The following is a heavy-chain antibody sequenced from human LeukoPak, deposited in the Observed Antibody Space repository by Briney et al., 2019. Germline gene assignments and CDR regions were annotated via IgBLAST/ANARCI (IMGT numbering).Heavy chain of an antibody. CDR3: ARDRRAVAGPAFDY. D-gene: IGHD6-19*01. CDR2: IYFSGST. CDR1: GGSISSYY. Sequence: PSETLSLTCTVSGGSISSYYWTWIRQPPGKGLEWIGYIYFSGSTNYNPSLKNRVTFSVDTSKNQFPLNLSSVTAADTAVYYCARDRRAVAGPAFDYWGQGNLVIVSS. J-gene: IGHJ4*02. V-gene: IGHV4-59*12.